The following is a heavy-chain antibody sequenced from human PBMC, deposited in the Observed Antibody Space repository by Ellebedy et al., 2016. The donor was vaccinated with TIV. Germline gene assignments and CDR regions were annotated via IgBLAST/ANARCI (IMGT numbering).Heavy chain of an antibody. V-gene: IGHV3-33*01. CDR3: ARETRARIAARGWFDP. J-gene: IGHJ5*02. CDR1: GFTFSSYG. Sequence: PGGSLRLSCAASGFTFSSYGMHWVRQAPGKGLEWVAVIWYDGSNKYYADSVKGRFTISRDNSKNTLYLQMNSLRAEDTAVYYCARETRARIAARGWFDPWGQGTLVTVSS. CDR2: IWYDGSNK. D-gene: IGHD6-6*01.